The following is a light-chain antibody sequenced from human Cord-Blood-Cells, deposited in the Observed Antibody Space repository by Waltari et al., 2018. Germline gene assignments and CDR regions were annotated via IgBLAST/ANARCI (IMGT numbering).Light chain of an antibody. CDR3: QQWIT. J-gene: IGKJ5*01. CDR2: GAS. CDR1: QSVSSSY. Sequence: EIVLPQPPGPLSLSPGERATLSCRASQSVSSSYLAWYQQKPGQAPRLLIYGASSRATGIPDRFSGSGSGTDFTLTISRLEPEDFAVYYCQQWITFGQGTRLEIK. V-gene: IGKV3-20*01.